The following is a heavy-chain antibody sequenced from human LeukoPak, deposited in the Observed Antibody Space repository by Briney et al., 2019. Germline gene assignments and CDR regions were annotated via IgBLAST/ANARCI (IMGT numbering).Heavy chain of an antibody. V-gene: IGHV3-23*01. CDR2: ISGSGGST. CDR1: GFTFSSYA. J-gene: IGHJ4*02. Sequence: GGSLRLSCAASGFTFSSYAMSWVRQAPGKGLEWVSAISGSGGSTYYADSVKGRFTISRDNSKNTLYLRMNSLRAEDTAVYYCAKPQLLWFGELDYWGQGTLVTVSS. CDR3: AKPQLLWFGELDY. D-gene: IGHD3-10*01.